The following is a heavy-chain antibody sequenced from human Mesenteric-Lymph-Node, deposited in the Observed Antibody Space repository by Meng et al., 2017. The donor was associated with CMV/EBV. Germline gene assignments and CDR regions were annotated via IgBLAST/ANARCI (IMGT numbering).Heavy chain of an antibody. Sequence: GESLKISCAASGFTFSSYAMSWVRQAPGKGLEWVSAISGSGGSTYYADSVKGRFTISRDNAKNSLSLQMNTLSAEDTAVYYCARGSGWYDYWGQGTLVTVSS. J-gene: IGHJ4*02. CDR1: GFTFSSYA. V-gene: IGHV3-23*01. CDR3: ARGSGWYDY. D-gene: IGHD6-19*01. CDR2: ISGSGGST.